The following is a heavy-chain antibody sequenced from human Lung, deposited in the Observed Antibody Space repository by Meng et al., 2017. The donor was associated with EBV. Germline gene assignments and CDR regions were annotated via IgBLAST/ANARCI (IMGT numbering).Heavy chain of an antibody. CDR1: GFTFDIYN. D-gene: IGHD1-1*01. CDR2: ISSSGAST. J-gene: IGHJ4*02. V-gene: IGHV3-21*01. CDR3: AREHGNSPDY. Sequence: EVQLVESGGXRVKPGXSRTLSCTASGFTFDIYNMDWVRQAPGKGLEWVSSISSSGASTFYADSVKGRFTISRDNAKNSLYLLMNSLRADDTAVYFCAREHGNSPDYWGQGTMVTVSS.